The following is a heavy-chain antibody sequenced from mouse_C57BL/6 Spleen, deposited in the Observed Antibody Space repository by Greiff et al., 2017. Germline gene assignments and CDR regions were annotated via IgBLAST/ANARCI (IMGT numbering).Heavy chain of an antibody. CDR3: AREAPYYGSSPAWFAY. CDR1: GYTFTDYY. J-gene: IGHJ3*01. D-gene: IGHD1-1*01. CDR2: IGPGSGST. V-gene: IGHV1-77*01. Sequence: QVQLKQSGAELVKPGASVKISCKASGYTFTDYYINWVKQRPGQGLEWIGKIGPGSGSTYYNEKFKGKATLTADKSSSTAYMQLSSLTSEDSAVYFCAREAPYYGSSPAWFAYWGQGTLVTVSA.